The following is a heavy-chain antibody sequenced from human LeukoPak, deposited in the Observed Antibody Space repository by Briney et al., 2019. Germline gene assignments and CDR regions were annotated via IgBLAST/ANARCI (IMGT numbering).Heavy chain of an antibody. CDR3: ARNLVGATEGGNY. J-gene: IGHJ4*02. D-gene: IGHD1-26*01. CDR2: INAGNGNT. CDR1: GYTFTSYA. Sequence: ASVKVSCKASGYTFTSYAMHWVRQAPGQRLEWMGWINAGNGNTKYSQEFQGRVTMTRNTSISTAYMELSSLRSEDTAVYYCARNLVGATEGGNYWGQGTLVIVSS. V-gene: IGHV1-3*03.